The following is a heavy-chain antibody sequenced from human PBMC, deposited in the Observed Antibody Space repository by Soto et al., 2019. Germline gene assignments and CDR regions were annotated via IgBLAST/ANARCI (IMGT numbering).Heavy chain of an antibody. CDR1: GFTFSGSA. Sequence: GGSLRLSCAASGFTFSGSAMHWVRQASGKGLEWVGRIRSKANSYATAYAASVKGRFTISRDDSKNTAYLQMNSLKTEDTAVYYCTCSRGYSTYYFDYWGQGTLVTVSS. D-gene: IGHD5-18*01. CDR3: TCSRGYSTYYFDY. CDR2: IRSKANSYAT. V-gene: IGHV3-73*01. J-gene: IGHJ4*02.